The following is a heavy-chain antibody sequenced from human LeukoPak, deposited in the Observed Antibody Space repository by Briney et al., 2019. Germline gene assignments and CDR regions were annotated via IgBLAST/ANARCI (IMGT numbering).Heavy chain of an antibody. V-gene: IGHV1-46*01. D-gene: IGHD6-13*01. J-gene: IGHJ6*03. CDR3: ARSPLYSSSWYVSYYYYYMDV. Sequence: ASVKVSCKASGYTFTSYYMHWVRQAPGQGLEWMGIINPSGGSTSYAQKFQGRVTMTRDMSTSTVYMELSSLRSEDTAVYYCARSPLYSSSWYVSYYYYYMDVWGKGTTVTVSS. CDR1: GYTFTSYY. CDR2: INPSGGST.